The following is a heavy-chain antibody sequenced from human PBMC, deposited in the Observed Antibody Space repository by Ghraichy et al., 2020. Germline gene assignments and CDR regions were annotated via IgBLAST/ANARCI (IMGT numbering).Heavy chain of an antibody. D-gene: IGHD5-18*01. J-gene: IGHJ4*02. CDR1: GFTFSSYS. CDR3: AKEFGGYSYGSYYFDY. V-gene: IGHV3-48*01. CDR2: ISSSSTI. Sequence: GESLNISCAASGFTFSSYSMNWVRQAPGKGLEWVSYISSSSTIYYADSVKGRFTISRDNSKNTLYLQMNSLRAEDTAVYYCAKEFGGYSYGSYYFDYWGQGTLVTVSS.